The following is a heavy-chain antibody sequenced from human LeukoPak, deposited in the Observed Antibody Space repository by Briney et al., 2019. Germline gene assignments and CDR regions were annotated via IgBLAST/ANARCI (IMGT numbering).Heavy chain of an antibody. V-gene: IGHV4-59*08. CDR1: GGSISSYY. CDR2: IYYSGST. CDR3: ARSPEYYYDSSGYYSSYFDY. D-gene: IGHD3-22*01. Sequence: PSETLSLTCTVSGGSISSYYWSWIRQPPGKGLEWIGYIYYSGSTYYNPSLKSRVTISVDTSKNQFSLKLSSVTAADTAVYYCARSPEYYYDSSGYYSSYFDYWGQGTLVTVSS. J-gene: IGHJ4*02.